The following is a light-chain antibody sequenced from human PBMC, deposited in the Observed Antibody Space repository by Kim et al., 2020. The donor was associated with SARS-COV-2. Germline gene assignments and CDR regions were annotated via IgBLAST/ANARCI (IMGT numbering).Light chain of an antibody. CDR1: QGISSY. CDR3: QQYYNHPRT. J-gene: IGKJ1*01. Sequence: ASTGDRVTITCRASQGISSYLASYQQKPGKAPKLLIYAASTLQSGVPSRFSGSGSGTDFTLTISCLQSEDFATYYCQQYYNHPRTFGQGTKVDIK. CDR2: AAS. V-gene: IGKV1-8*01.